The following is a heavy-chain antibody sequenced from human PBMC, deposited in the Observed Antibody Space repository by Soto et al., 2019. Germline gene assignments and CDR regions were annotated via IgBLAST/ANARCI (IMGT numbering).Heavy chain of an antibody. CDR1: GYIFTSYG. V-gene: IGHV1-18*01. CDR3: ARGGVGDTSGWFDP. J-gene: IGHJ5*02. CDR2: ITAYNGNT. Sequence: QIQLVQSGAEVRKPGASVMVSCKASGYIFTSYGMSWVRQAPGQGLEWMGWITAYNGNTNYAQKVQGRITMTTDISKGTGYMELRSLTSDDTAVYYCARGGVGDTSGWFDPWGQGTLVTVSS. D-gene: IGHD1-26*01.